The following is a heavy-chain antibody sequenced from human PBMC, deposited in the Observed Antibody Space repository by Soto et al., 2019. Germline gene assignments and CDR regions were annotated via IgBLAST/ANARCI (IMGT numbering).Heavy chain of an antibody. Sequence: SVKVSCKASGGTFSSYAISWVRQAPGQGLEWMGGVIPIFGTANYAQKFQGRVTITADESTSTAYTELSSLRSEDTAVYYCARRHYYDSSGYYSWGQGTLVTVSS. CDR2: VIPIFGTA. V-gene: IGHV1-69*13. J-gene: IGHJ4*02. CDR3: ARRHYYDSSGYYS. CDR1: GGTFSSYA. D-gene: IGHD3-22*01.